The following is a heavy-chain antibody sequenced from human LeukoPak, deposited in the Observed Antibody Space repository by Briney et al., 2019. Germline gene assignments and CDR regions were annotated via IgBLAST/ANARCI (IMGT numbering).Heavy chain of an antibody. Sequence: ASVKVSCKASGYTFTGYYMHWVRQAPGQGLEWMGWINPNSGGTNYAQKFQGRVTMTRDTSISTAYMELSRLRSDDTAVYYCARVQYDYVWGTYRGAFDIWGQGTMVTVSS. D-gene: IGHD3-16*01. CDR3: ARVQYDYVWGTYRGAFDI. CDR2: INPNSGGT. CDR1: GYTFTGYY. J-gene: IGHJ3*02. V-gene: IGHV1-2*02.